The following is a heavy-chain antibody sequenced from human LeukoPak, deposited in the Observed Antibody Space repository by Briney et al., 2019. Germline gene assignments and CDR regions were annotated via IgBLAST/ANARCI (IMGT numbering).Heavy chain of an antibody. Sequence: SETLSLTCTVSGGSISGYYWSWLRQSPGKGLVWIGYIYYSGSTNYNPSLKSRVTMSVDTSKNQFSLKLSSVAAADTAVYYCARGLGIFSGYYYDSPHYYFDYWGQGTLVTVSS. CDR2: IYYSGST. D-gene: IGHD3-22*01. CDR3: ARGLGIFSGYYYDSPHYYFDY. V-gene: IGHV4-59*12. CDR1: GGSISGYY. J-gene: IGHJ4*02.